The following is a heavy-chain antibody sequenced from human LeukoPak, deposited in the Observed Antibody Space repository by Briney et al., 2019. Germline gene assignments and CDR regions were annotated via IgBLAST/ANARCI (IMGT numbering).Heavy chain of an antibody. CDR2: INHSGST. V-gene: IGHV4-34*01. CDR1: GGSFSGYY. CDR3: ARSGYSGYDSRQTFDY. Sequence: SETLSLTCAVYGGSFSGYYWSWIRQPPGKGLEWIGEINHSGSTNYNPSLKSRVTISVDKSKNQFSLKLSSVTAADTAVYYCARSGYSGYDSRQTFDYWGQGTLVTVSS. D-gene: IGHD5-12*01. J-gene: IGHJ4*02.